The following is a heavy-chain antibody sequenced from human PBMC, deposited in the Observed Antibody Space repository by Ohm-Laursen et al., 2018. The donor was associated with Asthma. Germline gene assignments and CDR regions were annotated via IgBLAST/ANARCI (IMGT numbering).Heavy chain of an antibody. CDR3: ARRDFSGGDTNAAFDI. CDR2: IAYDGSSK. D-gene: IGHD2-21*02. Sequence: SLRLSCTASGFTFSSYSMHWVRQAPGKGLEWVAVIAYDGSSKYYADSVKGRFTASRDNSKNTMYLQINSLRTEDTAVYYCARRDFSGGDTNAAFDIWGQGTMVAVSS. CDR1: GFTFSSYS. V-gene: IGHV3-30-3*01. J-gene: IGHJ3*02.